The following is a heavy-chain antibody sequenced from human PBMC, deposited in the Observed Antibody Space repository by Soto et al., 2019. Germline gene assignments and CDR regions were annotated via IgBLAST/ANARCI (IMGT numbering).Heavy chain of an antibody. Sequence: ASVKVSCKASGYTFTGYYMHWVRQAPGQGLEWMGWINPNSGGTNYAQKFQGWVTMTTDTSTSTAYMELRSLRSDDTAVYYCARDFRGIAAAVRATFDYWGQGTLVTVSS. J-gene: IGHJ4*02. D-gene: IGHD6-13*01. CDR1: GYTFTGYY. V-gene: IGHV1-2*04. CDR3: ARDFRGIAAAVRATFDY. CDR2: INPNSGGT.